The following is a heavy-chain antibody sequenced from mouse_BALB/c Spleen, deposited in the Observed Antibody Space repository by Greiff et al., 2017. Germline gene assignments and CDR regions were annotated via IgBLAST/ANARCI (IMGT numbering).Heavy chain of an antibody. V-gene: IGHV5-12-2*01. CDR1: GFTFSSYT. Sequence: EVKVVESGGGLVQPGGSLKLSCAASGFTFSSYTMSWVRQTPEKRLEWVAYISNGGGSTYYPDTVKGRFTISRDNAKNTLYLQMSSLKSEDTAMYYCARHGYYGNYGFAYWGQGTLVTVSA. J-gene: IGHJ3*01. CDR2: ISNGGGST. CDR3: ARHGYYGNYGFAY. D-gene: IGHD2-1*01.